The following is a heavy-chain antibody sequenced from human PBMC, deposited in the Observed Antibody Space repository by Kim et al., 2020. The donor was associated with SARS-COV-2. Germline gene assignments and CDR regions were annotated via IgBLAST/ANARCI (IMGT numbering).Heavy chain of an antibody. J-gene: IGHJ4*02. Sequence: TSYADSVKGRFTISRDNAKNSLYLQMNSLRAEDTAVYYCARDFQWSFDYWGQGALVVVSS. CDR2: T. CDR3: ARDFQWSFDY. V-gene: IGHV3-11*06. D-gene: IGHD2-15*01.